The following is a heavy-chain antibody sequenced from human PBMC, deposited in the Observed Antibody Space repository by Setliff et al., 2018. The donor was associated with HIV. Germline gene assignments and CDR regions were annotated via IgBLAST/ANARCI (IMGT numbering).Heavy chain of an antibody. CDR3: ATYYTGYPRAFDI. D-gene: IGHD5-12*01. J-gene: IGHJ3*02. CDR2: INPNTGGT. Sequence: GASVKVSCKASGYYFTAYYMHWVRQAPGQGLELMGWINPNTGGTQYAQKFQGRVTVTRDTPIRTAYMELKSLRSDDTAVYFCATYYTGYPRAFDIWGQGTMVTVSS. CDR1: GYYFTAYY. V-gene: IGHV1-2*02.